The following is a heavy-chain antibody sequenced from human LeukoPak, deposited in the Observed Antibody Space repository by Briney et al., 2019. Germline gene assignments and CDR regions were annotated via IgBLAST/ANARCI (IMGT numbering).Heavy chain of an antibody. Sequence: SETXSLTXXXXXXXXSSYYWSWIRXPPGKGLEWIGYIYYSGSTNYNPSLKSRVTISVDTSKNQFSLKLSSVTAADTAVYYCARMYCSGGSCHPSFDYWGQGTLVTVSS. CDR1: XXXXSSYY. V-gene: IGHV4-59*01. J-gene: IGHJ4*02. D-gene: IGHD2-15*01. CDR2: IYYSGST. CDR3: ARMYCSGGSCHPSFDY.